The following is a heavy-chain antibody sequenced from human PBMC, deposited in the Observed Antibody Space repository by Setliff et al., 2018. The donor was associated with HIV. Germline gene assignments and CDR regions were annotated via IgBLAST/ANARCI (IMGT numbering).Heavy chain of an antibody. CDR3: TRHLVTAIQGSYYMDV. CDR2: TRNKANSYAT. Sequence: GSLRLSCAASGFTLSDQYMDWVRQAPGKGLEWVGRTRNKANSYATAYAASVKGRFTISRDDSKNTAYLQMNSLKTEDTAVYYCTRHLVTAIQGSYYMDVWGKGTTVTVSS. J-gene: IGHJ6*03. CDR1: GFTLSDQY. V-gene: IGHV3-73*01. D-gene: IGHD2-21*02.